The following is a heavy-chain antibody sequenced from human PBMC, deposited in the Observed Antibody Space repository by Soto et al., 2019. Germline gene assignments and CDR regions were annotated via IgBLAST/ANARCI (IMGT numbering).Heavy chain of an antibody. CDR3: GRGPSHGAFDI. Sequence: QVQLVESGGDVVQPGRSLRLSCAASGSTFSSYDIHWVRQAPGKGLERVAHITPDGNRAYYADSVTGRFTVSRDNSRNTVYLQVKSLRPEDTAVYHCGRGPSHGAFDIWGRGTLVTVSS. CDR1: GSTFSSYD. J-gene: IGHJ3*02. CDR2: ITPDGNRA. V-gene: IGHV3-30-3*01.